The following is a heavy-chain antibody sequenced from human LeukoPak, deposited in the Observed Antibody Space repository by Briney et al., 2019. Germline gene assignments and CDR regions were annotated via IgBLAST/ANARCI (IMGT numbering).Heavy chain of an antibody. CDR1: GLPFSSFG. CDR3: ARDGTVTAGPFDP. J-gene: IGHJ5*02. D-gene: IGHD4-17*01. CDR2: IWYDGSNK. V-gene: IGHV3-33*01. Sequence: PGRSLRLSCAAPGLPFSSFGMHWLRQAPGKGLEWVAFIWYDGSNKYYADSVKDRFTISRDNSKNTLYLQMNSLAAEDTAVYYCARDGTVTAGPFDPWGGGTLVTVSS.